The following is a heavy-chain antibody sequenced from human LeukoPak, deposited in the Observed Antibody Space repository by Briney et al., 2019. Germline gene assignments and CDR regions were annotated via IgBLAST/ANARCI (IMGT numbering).Heavy chain of an antibody. CDR2: ISSSSSYI. CDR1: GFTFSRYS. V-gene: IGHV3-21*01. Sequence: GGSLRLSCAASGFTFSRYSMNWVRQAPGKGLEWVSSISSSSSYIYYTDSVKGRFTISRDNAKNSLYLQMNSLRAEDTAMYYCAELGITMIGGVWGKGTTVTISS. D-gene: IGHD3-10*02. CDR3: AELGITMIGGV. J-gene: IGHJ6*04.